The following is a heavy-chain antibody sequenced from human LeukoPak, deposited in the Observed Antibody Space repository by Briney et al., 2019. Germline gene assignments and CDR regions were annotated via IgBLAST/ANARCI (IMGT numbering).Heavy chain of an antibody. CDR2: IIPIFGTA. D-gene: IGHD4-23*01. V-gene: IGHV1-69*13. J-gene: IGHJ6*03. CDR1: GGTFGSYA. Sequence: GASVKVSRKASGGTFGSYAISWGGQAPGPGLEWMGGIIPIFGTANYAQKFQGRVTITADESTSTAYMELSSLRSEDTAVYYCARGRGVRTYYMDVWGKGTTVTVSS. CDR3: ARGRGVRTYYMDV.